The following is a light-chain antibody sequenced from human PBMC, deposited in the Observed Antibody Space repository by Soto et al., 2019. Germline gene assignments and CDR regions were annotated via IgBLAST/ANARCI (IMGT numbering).Light chain of an antibody. CDR2: VNN. Sequence: QSVLIQPPSASGTPGQRVTISCSGSSSNIGRNSVNWYQQLPGTAPRLVIYVNNQRPSGVSARFSGPRSGTTASLAISGLQAEDEADYYCAAWDDSLSVVFGGGTKLTVL. V-gene: IGLV1-44*01. CDR1: SSNIGRNS. J-gene: IGLJ2*01. CDR3: AAWDDSLSVV.